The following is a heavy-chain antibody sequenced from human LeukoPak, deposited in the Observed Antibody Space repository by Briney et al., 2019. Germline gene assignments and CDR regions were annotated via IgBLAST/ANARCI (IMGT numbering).Heavy chain of an antibody. CDR2: IRYDGSNE. CDR1: GFTFSSYG. J-gene: IGHJ4*02. V-gene: IGHV3-30*02. CDR3: ARDYSSSRTHDFDY. D-gene: IGHD6-6*01. Sequence: PGGSLRLSCAASGFTFSSYGMHWVRQAPGKGPEWVAFIRYDGSNEYYADSVKGRFTISRDNSKNTLYLQMNSLRAEDTAVYYCARDYSSSRTHDFDYWGQGTLVTVSS.